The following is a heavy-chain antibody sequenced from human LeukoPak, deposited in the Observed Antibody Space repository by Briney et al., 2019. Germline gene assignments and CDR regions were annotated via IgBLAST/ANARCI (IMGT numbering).Heavy chain of an antibody. V-gene: IGHV3-48*03. CDR2: ISSSGSTI. Sequence: GGSLRLSCAASGFTFSSYEMNWVRQAPGKGLEWVSYISSSGSTIYYADSVKGRFTISRDNAKNSLYLQMNSLRAEDTAVYYCARDHRLGDYDPDPFDYWGQGTLVTVSS. J-gene: IGHJ4*02. CDR3: ARDHRLGDYDPDPFDY. CDR1: GFTFSSYE. D-gene: IGHD4-17*01.